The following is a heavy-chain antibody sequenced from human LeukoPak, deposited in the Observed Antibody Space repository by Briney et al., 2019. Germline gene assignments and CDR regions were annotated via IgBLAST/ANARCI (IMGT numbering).Heavy chain of an antibody. Sequence: GGSLRLSCTASGCTFGDYAMSWVRQAPGKRLEWVGFIRSKAYGGTTEYAASVKGRFTISRDDSKSIAYLQMNSLKTEDTAVYYCTSGITIFGVVISYYYNGMDIWGQGTTVTVSS. CDR3: TSGITIFGVVISYYYNGMDI. CDR2: IRSKAYGGTT. J-gene: IGHJ6*02. CDR1: GCTFGDYA. D-gene: IGHD3-3*01. V-gene: IGHV3-49*04.